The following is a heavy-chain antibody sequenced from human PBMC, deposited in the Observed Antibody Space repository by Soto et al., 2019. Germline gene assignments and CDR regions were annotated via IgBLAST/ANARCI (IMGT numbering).Heavy chain of an antibody. CDR2: ISWNSGSI. CDR1: GFTFDDYA. V-gene: IGHV3-9*01. CDR3: AKDVGGLRLGELSLSDY. Sequence: EVQLVESGGGLVQPGRSLRLSCAASGFTFDDYAMHWVRQAPGKGLEWVSGISWNSGSIGYADSVKGRFTISRDNAKNSLYLQMNSLRAEDTALYYCAKDVGGLRLGELSLSDYWGQGTLVTVSS. D-gene: IGHD3-16*02. J-gene: IGHJ4*02.